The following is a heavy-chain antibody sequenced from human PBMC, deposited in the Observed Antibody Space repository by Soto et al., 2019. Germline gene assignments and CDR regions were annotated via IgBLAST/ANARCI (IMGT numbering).Heavy chain of an antibody. J-gene: IGHJ4*02. CDR2: GSGTGGSA. V-gene: IGHV3-23*01. Sequence: EVQLLESGGGLVRPGGSLRLSCAASGFTFSSYAMTWVRQAPGKGLEWVPGGSGTGGSAYYADSVKGRFTISRDKYTNTLDLHMNSLRAEDTAVDYGARGSAYSDYDLEYWGQGTLVTVSS. CDR1: GFTFSSYA. CDR3: ARGSAYSDYDLEY. D-gene: IGHD4-17*01.